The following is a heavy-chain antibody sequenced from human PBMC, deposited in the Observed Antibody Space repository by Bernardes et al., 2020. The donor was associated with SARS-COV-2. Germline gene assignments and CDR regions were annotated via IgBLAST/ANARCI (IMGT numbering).Heavy chain of an antibody. CDR1: GYTFTTYG. J-gene: IGHJ4*02. CDR2: ISVYNGDT. D-gene: IGHD2-2*01. Sequence: ASMKVSCKASGYTFTTYGLSWVRQAPGQGLEWMGRISVYNGDTNYSQKFQGRVTMTTDTSTSTAYMELRSLTSDDTAVYYCTRASHCGSSSCYLAGGDYWGPGTLVTVPS. V-gene: IGHV1-18*01. CDR3: TRASHCGSSSCYLAGGDY.